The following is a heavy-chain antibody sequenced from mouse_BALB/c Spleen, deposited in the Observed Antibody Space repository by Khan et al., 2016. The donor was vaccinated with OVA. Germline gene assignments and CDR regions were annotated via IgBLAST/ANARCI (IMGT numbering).Heavy chain of an antibody. V-gene: IGHV1S22*01. CDR2: IYPGSGST. CDR3: TRWRYWFAY. CDR1: GYTFTSSW. Sequence: LQQPGSELVRPGASVKLSCKASGYTFTSSWMHWVKQRPGQGLEWIGDIYPGSGSTNYDEKFKSKATMTVDTSSSTAYMQLSSLTSEDSAVYYCTRWRYWFAYWGQGTLVTVSA. J-gene: IGHJ3*01. D-gene: IGHD2-14*01.